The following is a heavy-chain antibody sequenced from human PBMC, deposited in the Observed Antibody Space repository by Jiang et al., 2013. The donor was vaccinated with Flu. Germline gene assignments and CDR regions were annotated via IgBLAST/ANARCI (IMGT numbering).Heavy chain of an antibody. CDR1: GFTLSSCG. CDR2: TTYDGGET. Sequence: VQLLESGGGVVQPGRSLRLSCAASGFTLSSCGMHWVRQAPGKGLEWVAVTTYDGGETYYADSVKGRFTISRDNSKNTVYLQMDSLTGEDTAVYYCAKEEDHGDYRTADYWGQGTLVTVSS. CDR3: AKEEDHGDYRTADY. D-gene: IGHD4-17*01. J-gene: IGHJ4*02. V-gene: IGHV3-30*18.